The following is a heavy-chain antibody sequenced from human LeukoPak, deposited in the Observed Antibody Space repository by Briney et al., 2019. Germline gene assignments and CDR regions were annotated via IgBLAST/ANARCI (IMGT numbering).Heavy chain of an antibody. CDR2: IDKSAGST. D-gene: IGHD2-21*01. J-gene: IGHJ4*02. V-gene: IGHV3-23*01. CDR3: AKLQGPHYSYIDF. Sequence: GGSLRLSCAASGFTFSNYAMNWVRQAPGEGLEWVSTIDKSAGSTNYADSVKGRFTISRDNSTATLYLQMTSLRAEDTALYYCAKLQGPHYSYIDFWGQGTLVTVSS. CDR1: GFTFSNYA.